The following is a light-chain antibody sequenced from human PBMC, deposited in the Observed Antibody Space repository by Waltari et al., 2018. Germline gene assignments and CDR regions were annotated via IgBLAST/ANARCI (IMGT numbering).Light chain of an antibody. CDR3: ASWDFSLKVWV. V-gene: IGLV1-47*01. J-gene: IGLJ3*02. CDR1: TSNIGSNY. CDR2: RTN. Sequence: QSVLTQPPSASGTPGQTVTISCSGGTSNIGSNYVNWYQQFPGAAPKLLFYRTNGRRAGVPVRFSGSKSGTSGFLAISVLRSEDEANDYCASWDFSLKVWVFGGGTRLTVL.